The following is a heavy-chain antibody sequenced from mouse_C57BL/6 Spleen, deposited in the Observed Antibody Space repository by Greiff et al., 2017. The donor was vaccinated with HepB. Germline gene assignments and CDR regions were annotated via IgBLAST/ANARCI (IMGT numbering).Heavy chain of an antibody. V-gene: IGHV1-15*01. CDR2: IDPETGGT. CDR1: GYTFTDYE. CDR3: TPREGYYDLDY. Sequence: QVQLQQSGAELVRPGASVTLSCKASGYTFTDYEMHWVKQTPVHGLEWIGAIDPETGGTAYNQKFKGKAILTADKSSSTAYMELRSLTSEDSAVYYCTPREGYYDLDYWGQGTTLTVSS. D-gene: IGHD2-4*01. J-gene: IGHJ2*01.